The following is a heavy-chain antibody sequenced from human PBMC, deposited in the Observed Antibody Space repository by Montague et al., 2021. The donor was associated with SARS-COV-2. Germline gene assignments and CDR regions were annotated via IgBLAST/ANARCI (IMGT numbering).Heavy chain of an antibody. D-gene: IGHD3-10*01. CDR2: ISYSGRT. CDR1: GGSVSSSPYY. V-gene: IGHV4-39*01. Sequence: SETLSLTCTVSGGSVSSSPYYWGWIRQPPGRGLEWVGSISYSGRTYFSPSLKSRLTISVDSSENQFSLRRSSVTATDTAVYYCASSYYYGSGTYVYNYYMDVWGKGTTVTVSS. CDR3: ASSYYYGSGTYVYNYYMDV. J-gene: IGHJ6*03.